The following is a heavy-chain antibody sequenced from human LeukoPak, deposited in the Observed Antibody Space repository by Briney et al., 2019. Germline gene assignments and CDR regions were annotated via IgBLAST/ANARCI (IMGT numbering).Heavy chain of an antibody. CDR3: ARLTTYYYGSGTYWYFDY. CDR2: IYHSGST. D-gene: IGHD3-10*01. CDR1: GGSISSGGYY. J-gene: IGHJ4*02. Sequence: SETLSLTCTVSGGSISSGGYYWSWIRQPPGKGLEWIGYIYHSGSTYYNPSLKSRVTISVDRSKNQFSLKLSSVAAADTAVYYCARLTTYYYGSGTYWYFDYWGQGTLVTVSS. V-gene: IGHV4-30-2*01.